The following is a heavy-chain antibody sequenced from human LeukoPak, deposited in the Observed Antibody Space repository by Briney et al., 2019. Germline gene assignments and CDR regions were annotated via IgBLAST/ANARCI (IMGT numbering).Heavy chain of an antibody. Sequence: ASVKVSCKASGYTFTGYYMHWVRQAPGQGLEWMGWINPNSGGTNYAQKFQGRVTMTTDTSTSTAYMELRSLRSDDTAVYYCARCSGHYYDSSGYYYLFDYWGQGTLVTVSS. V-gene: IGHV1-2*02. J-gene: IGHJ4*02. D-gene: IGHD3-22*01. CDR3: ARCSGHYYDSSGYYYLFDY. CDR1: GYTFTGYY. CDR2: INPNSGGT.